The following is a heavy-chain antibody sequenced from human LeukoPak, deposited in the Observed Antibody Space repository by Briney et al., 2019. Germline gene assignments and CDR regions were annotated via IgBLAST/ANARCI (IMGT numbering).Heavy chain of an antibody. D-gene: IGHD5-18*01. Sequence: SVKVSCKASGGTFSSYAISWVRQAPGQGLEWMGRIIPILGIANYAQKFQGRVTITADKSTSTAYMELSSLRSEDTAVYYCARDAVDTAMAPNRFFDYWGQGTLVTVSS. V-gene: IGHV1-69*04. J-gene: IGHJ4*02. CDR2: IIPILGIA. CDR3: ARDAVDTAMAPNRFFDY. CDR1: GGTFSSYA.